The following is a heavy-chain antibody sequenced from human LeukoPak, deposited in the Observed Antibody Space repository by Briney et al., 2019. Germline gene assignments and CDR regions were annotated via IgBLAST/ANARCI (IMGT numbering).Heavy chain of an antibody. CDR2: INHSGST. J-gene: IGHJ4*02. CDR3: ATEMYSSSSFYY. CDR1: GGSFNGYY. Sequence: NASETLSLTCAVYGGSFNGYYWSWIRQPPGKGLEWIGEINHSGSTNYNPSLKSRVTISVDTSKNQFSLKLSSVTAADTAVYYCATEMYSSSSFYYWGQGTLVTVSS. V-gene: IGHV4-34*01. D-gene: IGHD6-6*01.